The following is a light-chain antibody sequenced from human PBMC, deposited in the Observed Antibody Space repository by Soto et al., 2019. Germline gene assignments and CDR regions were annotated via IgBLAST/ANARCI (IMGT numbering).Light chain of an antibody. V-gene: IGLV1-47*01. CDR3: ATWDDSLRGVL. Sequence: QSVLTQPPSASRTPGQRVTISCSGGSSNIGSNYAYWYRQLPGTAPKLVIYANSQRPSGVPDRFSGSKSGTSASLAISGLPSEDDADYYCATWDDSLRGVLFGGGTKLTVL. CDR1: SSNIGSNY. CDR2: ANS. J-gene: IGLJ2*01.